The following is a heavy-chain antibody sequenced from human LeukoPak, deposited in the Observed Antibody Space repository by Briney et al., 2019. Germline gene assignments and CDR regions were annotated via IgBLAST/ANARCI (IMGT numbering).Heavy chain of an antibody. CDR1: GYTFTSYG. Sequence: ASVKVSCKASGYTFTSYGISWVRQAPGQGLEWMGWISAYNGNTNYAQKVQGRVTMTTDTSTSTAYMELRSLRSEDTAVYYCATGGVSVSDSSGYYPDYWGQGTLVTVSS. V-gene: IGHV1-18*01. D-gene: IGHD3-22*01. CDR2: ISAYNGNT. J-gene: IGHJ4*02. CDR3: ATGGVSVSDSSGYYPDY.